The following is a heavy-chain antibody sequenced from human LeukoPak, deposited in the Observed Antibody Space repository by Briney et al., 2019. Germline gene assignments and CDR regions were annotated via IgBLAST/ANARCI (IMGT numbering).Heavy chain of an antibody. V-gene: IGHV3-66*01. J-gene: IGHJ5*02. CDR1: GLSFSSFA. CDR3: ARDKDA. Sequence: GGSLRLSCAASGLSFSSFAMSWVRQGPARGLEWVSVIYSDGTTRNADSVKGRFTISRDNSKNTVYLQMDSLRAEDTAVYYCARDKDAWGQGTLVTVSS. CDR2: IYSDGTT.